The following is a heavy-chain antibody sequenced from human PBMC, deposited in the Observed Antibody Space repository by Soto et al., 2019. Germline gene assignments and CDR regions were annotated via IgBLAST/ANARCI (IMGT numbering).Heavy chain of an antibody. CDR2: IYYSGTT. J-gene: IGHJ4*02. CDR3: ARREIQGPIDC. D-gene: IGHD1-26*01. V-gene: IGHV4-28*01. Sequence: QVQLQESGPGLVKPSDTLSLTCAVSGYSISSSNWWGLLRQHPGKGLEWIGYIYYSGTTYYNPSRKSRVTMSVDTSKNQFSLKRTSVTAVDTAVYYGARREIQGPIDCWGQGTLVTGSS. CDR1: GYSISSSNW.